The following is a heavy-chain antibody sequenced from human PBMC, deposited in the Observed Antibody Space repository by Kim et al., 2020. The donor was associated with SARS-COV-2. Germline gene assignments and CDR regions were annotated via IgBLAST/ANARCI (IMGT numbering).Heavy chain of an antibody. V-gene: IGHV3-48*02. D-gene: IGHD2-15*01. J-gene: IGHJ5*02. Sequence: GGSLRLSCAASGFTFSSYSMNWVRQAPGKGLEWVSYISSSSSTIYYADSVKGRFTISRDNAKNSLYLQMNSLRDEDTAVYYCARDEGYCSGGSCYDNWFDPWGQGTLVTVSS. CDR1: GFTFSSYS. CDR3: ARDEGYCSGGSCYDNWFDP. CDR2: ISSSSSTI.